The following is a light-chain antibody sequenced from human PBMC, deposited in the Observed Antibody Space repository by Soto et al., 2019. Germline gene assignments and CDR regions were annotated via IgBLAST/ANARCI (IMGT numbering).Light chain of an antibody. J-gene: IGKJ1*01. V-gene: IGKV3D-15*01. CDR2: AAS. CDR1: QSVSSN. Sequence: EMVVTQSPATLSVSPGERAALSCRASQSVSSNLAWYQHKPGQTPRLLIYAASTRATGIPARFSGSGSGTDFNLTITSLQSEDSAVYYCQQYYLWPRTFGQGTKVEI. CDR3: QQYYLWPRT.